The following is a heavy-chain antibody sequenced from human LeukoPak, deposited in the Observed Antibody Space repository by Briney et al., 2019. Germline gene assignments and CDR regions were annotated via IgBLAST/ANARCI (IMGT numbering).Heavy chain of an antibody. Sequence: PSETLSLTCTVSGYSISSGYYWGWIRQPPGKGLEWIGSIYHSGSTYYNPSLKSRVTISVDTSKNQFSLKLSSVTAADTAVYYCARPFFVLGSNWGQGTLVTVSS. CDR2: IYHSGST. D-gene: IGHD3-3*01. CDR1: GYSISSGYY. CDR3: ARPFFVLGSN. V-gene: IGHV4-38-2*02. J-gene: IGHJ4*02.